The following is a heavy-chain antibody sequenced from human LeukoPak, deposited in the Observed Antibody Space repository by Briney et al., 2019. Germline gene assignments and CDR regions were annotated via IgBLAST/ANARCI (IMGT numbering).Heavy chain of an antibody. V-gene: IGHV4-34*01. CDR1: GGSFSGCY. CDR2: INHSGST. J-gene: IGHJ4*02. CDR3: ARSAVTTQLDY. D-gene: IGHD4-17*01. Sequence: SETLSLTCAVYGGSFSGCYWSWIRQPPGKGLEWIGEINHSGSTNYNPSLKSRVTISVDTSKNQFSLKLSSVTAADTAVYYCARSAVTTQLDYWGQGTLVTVSS.